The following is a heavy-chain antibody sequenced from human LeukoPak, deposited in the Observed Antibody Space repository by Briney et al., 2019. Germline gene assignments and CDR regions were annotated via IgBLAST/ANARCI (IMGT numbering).Heavy chain of an antibody. CDR2: IIGSGGYT. J-gene: IGHJ4*02. Sequence: TGGSLRLSCAASGFIFSNYAMTWVRQTPGKGLEWVSAIIGSGGYTFYADSVKGRFTISRDNSKNTLYLQMNSLRAEDTAVYYCARDPGSGSYYTYTEDDYWGQGTLVTVSS. V-gene: IGHV3-23*01. CDR1: GFIFSNYA. CDR3: ARDPGSGSYYTYTEDDY. D-gene: IGHD3-10*01.